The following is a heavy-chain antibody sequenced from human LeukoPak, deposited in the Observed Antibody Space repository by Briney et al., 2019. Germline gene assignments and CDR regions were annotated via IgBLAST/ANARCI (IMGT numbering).Heavy chain of an antibody. Sequence: INHSGSTNYNPSLKSRVTISVDTSKNQFSLKLSPVTAADTAVYYCARDYDFWSGSYNWFDPWGQGTLVTVSS. CDR3: ARDYDFWSGSYNWFDP. V-gene: IGHV4-34*01. D-gene: IGHD3-3*01. CDR2: INHSGST. J-gene: IGHJ5*02.